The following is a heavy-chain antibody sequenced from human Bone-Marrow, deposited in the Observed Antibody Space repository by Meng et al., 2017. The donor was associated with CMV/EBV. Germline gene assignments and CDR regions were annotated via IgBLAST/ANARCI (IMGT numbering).Heavy chain of an antibody. CDR1: GYTFTSYD. CDR3: ARDRGYCSSTSCQPTNNWFDP. D-gene: IGHD2-2*01. V-gene: IGHV1-8*01. J-gene: IGHJ5*02. CDR2: MNPNSGNT. Sequence: ASVKVSCKASGYTFTSYDINWVRQATGQGLEWMGWMNPNSGNTGYAQKFQGRVTMTRDTSTSTVYMELSSLRSEDTAVYYCARDRGYCSSTSCQPTNNWFDPWGQGTLVTVSS.